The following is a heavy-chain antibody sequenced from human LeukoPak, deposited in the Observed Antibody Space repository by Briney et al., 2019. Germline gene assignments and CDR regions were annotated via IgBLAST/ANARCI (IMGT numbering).Heavy chain of an antibody. CDR3: ARAAPPITMVRGVTSWFDP. Sequence: ASVKVSCKASGYTFTSYYMRWVRQAPGQGLEWLGIINPSGGSTSYAQKFQGRVTMTRDTSTSTVYMELSSLRSEDTAVYYCARAAPPITMVRGVTSWFDPWGQGTLVTVSS. V-gene: IGHV1-46*01. D-gene: IGHD3-10*01. J-gene: IGHJ5*02. CDR1: GYTFTSYY. CDR2: INPSGGST.